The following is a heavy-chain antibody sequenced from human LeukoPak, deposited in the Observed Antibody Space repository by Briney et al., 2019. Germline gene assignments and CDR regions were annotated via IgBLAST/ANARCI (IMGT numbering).Heavy chain of an antibody. Sequence: PGGSLRLSCTASGFTFGDYYMNWFRRAPGKGLEWLSFIRSNAAGGTPEYAASVKGRFTITRDDSKTTAYLQMNSLKAEDTAIYYCARDGGGDESIYFDYWGQGIPVTVSS. V-gene: IGHV3-49*03. J-gene: IGHJ4*02. CDR2: IRSNAAGGTP. D-gene: IGHD3-16*01. CDR1: GFTFGDYY. CDR3: ARDGGGDESIYFDY.